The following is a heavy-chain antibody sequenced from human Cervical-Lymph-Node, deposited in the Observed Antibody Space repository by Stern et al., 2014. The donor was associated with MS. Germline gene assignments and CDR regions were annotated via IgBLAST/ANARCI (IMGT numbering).Heavy chain of an antibody. CDR2: ISPKNGDT. Sequence: QVQLLESGAEVXKPGAXXXVSCKPSXXTFTNYYXHWLRQAPGQRPEWMGRISPKNGDTNYAPKFQGRGTLTRDTSVSLDSLDGXXXXXXXXXXXXXXXXXXXWGQGTTVTVSS. CDR1: XXTFTNYY. CDR3: XXXXXX. D-gene: IGHD1-26*01. V-gene: IGHV1-2*02. J-gene: IGHJ6*02.